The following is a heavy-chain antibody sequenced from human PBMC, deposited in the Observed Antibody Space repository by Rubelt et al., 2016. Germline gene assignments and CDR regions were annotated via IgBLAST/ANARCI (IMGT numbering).Heavy chain of an antibody. CDR2: IKQDGSEK. CDR1: GFDFSTYS. D-gene: IGHD6-19*01. CDR3: ARAPGVGVAGTDD. V-gene: IGHV3-7*02. J-gene: IGHJ4*02. Sequence: EVQLVESGGGSVQPGGSLRLSCAASGFDFSTYSMNWVRQAPGKGLEWVANIKQDGSEKYYVDSVKGRFTISRDNAKNSLYLKMNSLRAEDTAAYYCARAPGVGVAGTDDWGQGTLVTVSS.